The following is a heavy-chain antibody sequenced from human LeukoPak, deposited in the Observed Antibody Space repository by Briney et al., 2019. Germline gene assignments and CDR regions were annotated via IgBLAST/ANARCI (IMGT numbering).Heavy chain of an antibody. D-gene: IGHD3-10*01. V-gene: IGHV1-46*01. CDR1: GYTFTSYY. CDR3: AREPAMVRGVGYFDY. CDR2: INPSGGST. Sequence: ASVKVSCKASGYTFTSYYMHWVRQAPGQGLEWMGIINPSGGSTSYAQKFQGRVTMTRDTSTSTVYMELSSLRSEDTAVYYCAREPAMVRGVGYFDYWGQGTLVTVSS. J-gene: IGHJ4*02.